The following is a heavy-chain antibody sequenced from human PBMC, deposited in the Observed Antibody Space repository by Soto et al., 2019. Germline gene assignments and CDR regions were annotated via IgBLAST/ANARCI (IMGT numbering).Heavy chain of an antibody. CDR3: ARGSYYDSSGLVDY. J-gene: IGHJ4*02. D-gene: IGHD3-22*01. V-gene: IGHV1-2*02. CDR1: GYTFTVYY. Sequence: ASVKVSCKASGYTFTVYYMHWVRQAPGQGLEWMGWINPKSGGTMYPQKFQGRVTMTWDTSISTAYMALTRLRSDDTAVYYCARGSYYDSSGLVDYWGQGTLVTVSS. CDR2: INPKSGGT.